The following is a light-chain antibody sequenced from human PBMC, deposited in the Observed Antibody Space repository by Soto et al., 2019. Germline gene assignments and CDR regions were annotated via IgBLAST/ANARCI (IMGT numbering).Light chain of an antibody. J-gene: IGKJ1*01. Sequence: DNQMTQSPSTQSASVGDKDTITCRASQSISSWLAWYQQKPGKAPKLLIYDASSLESGVPSRFSGSGSGTDFSLTIRRLLPAFPATCYSHQYNCYLWTLVQGT. CDR2: DAS. CDR3: HQYNCYLWT. V-gene: IGKV1-5*01. CDR1: QSISSW.